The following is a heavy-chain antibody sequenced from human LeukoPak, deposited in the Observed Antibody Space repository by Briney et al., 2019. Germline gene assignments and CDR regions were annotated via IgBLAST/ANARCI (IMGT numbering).Heavy chain of an antibody. D-gene: IGHD3-10*01. J-gene: IGHJ4*02. V-gene: IGHV3-33*01. CDR1: GFTFSSYD. Sequence: GRSLRLSCAASGFTFSSYDMHWVRQAPGKGLEWVAVIWYDGSYKYYGDSVKGRFTISRDNSKNTLYLQINSLRAEDTAVYYCARDHGSGSYPLDYWGQGTLVIVPP. CDR2: IWYDGSYK. CDR3: ARDHGSGSYPLDY.